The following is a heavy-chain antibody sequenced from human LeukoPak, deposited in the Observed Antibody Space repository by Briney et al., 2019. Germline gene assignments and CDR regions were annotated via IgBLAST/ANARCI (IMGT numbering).Heavy chain of an antibody. J-gene: IGHJ3*02. D-gene: IGHD3-3*01. CDR2: ISSSGSTI. Sequence: PGGSLRLSCAASGFTFSDYYMSWIRQAPGKGLEWVSYISSSGSTIYYADSVKGRFTISRDNAKNSLYLQMNSLRAEDTAVYYCARDREGRVLEWFLNAFDIWGQGTMVTVSS. CDR3: ARDREGRVLEWFLNAFDI. V-gene: IGHV3-11*04. CDR1: GFTFSDYY.